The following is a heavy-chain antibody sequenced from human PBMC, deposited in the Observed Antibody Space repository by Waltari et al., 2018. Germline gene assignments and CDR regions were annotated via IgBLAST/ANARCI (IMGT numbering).Heavy chain of an antibody. J-gene: IGHJ4*02. D-gene: IGHD4-17*01. V-gene: IGHV3-48*01. CDR1: GFTFSSYI. CDR3: GYGDYGSFDY. Sequence: EVQLVESGGGLVQPGGSLRLSCAASGFTFSSYIMNWVRQAPGKGLEWVSYISSSSSTIYYADSVKGRFTISRDNAKNSLYLQMNSLRAEDTAVYYCGYGDYGSFDYWGQGTLVTVSS. CDR2: ISSSSSTI.